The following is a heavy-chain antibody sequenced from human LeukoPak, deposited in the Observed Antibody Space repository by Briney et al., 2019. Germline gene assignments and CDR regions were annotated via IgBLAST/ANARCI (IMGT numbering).Heavy chain of an antibody. CDR1: GYTFTSYG. V-gene: IGHV1-18*01. D-gene: IGHD2-21*01. Sequence: ASVKVSCKASGYTFTSYGISWVRQAPGRGREWMGWISAYNGNTNYAQKLQGRVTMTTDTSTSTAYMELRSLRSDDTAVYYCASKIYCGGDCYYFDYWGQGTLVTVSS. CDR2: ISAYNGNT. J-gene: IGHJ4*02. CDR3: ASKIYCGGDCYYFDY.